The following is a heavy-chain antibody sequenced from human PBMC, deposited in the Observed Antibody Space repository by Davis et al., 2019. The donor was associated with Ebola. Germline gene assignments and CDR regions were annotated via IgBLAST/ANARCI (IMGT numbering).Heavy chain of an antibody. D-gene: IGHD4-17*01. CDR3: ARHDYGDSHFDY. V-gene: IGHV3-23*01. Sequence: GESLKISCAASGFTFSSSAISWVPQAPGKGLEWVSSISGSGGSTYYADSVKGRFTISRDNSKNTLYLQMNSLRAEDTAVYYCARHDYGDSHFDYWGQGTLVTVSS. CDR1: GFTFSSSA. CDR2: ISGSGGST. J-gene: IGHJ4*02.